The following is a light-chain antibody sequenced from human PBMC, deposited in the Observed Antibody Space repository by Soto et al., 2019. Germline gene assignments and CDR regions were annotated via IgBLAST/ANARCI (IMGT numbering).Light chain of an antibody. CDR2: DAS. CDR1: QDIRKF. J-gene: IGKJ4*01. V-gene: IGKV1-33*01. CDR3: QQYDNLPLA. Sequence: DIQMTQSPSSLSAFVGDRVTITCPASQDIRKFLNWYQQRPGKAPKLLIYDASNLETGVPSRFSGSGFGTDFTFTISSLQPEDIATYYCQQYDNLPLAFGGGTKVEIK.